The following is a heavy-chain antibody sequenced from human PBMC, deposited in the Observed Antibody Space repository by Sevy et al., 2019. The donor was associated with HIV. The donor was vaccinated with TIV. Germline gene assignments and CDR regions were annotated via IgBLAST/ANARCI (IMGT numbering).Heavy chain of an antibody. D-gene: IGHD3-22*01. Sequence: GGSLRLSCAASGFTFSSYAMHWVRQAPGKGLEWVAVISYDGSNKYYADSVKGRFTISRDNSKNTLYLQMNSLRAGDTAVYYCARGEQDSSGYYYYYYYYYGMDVWGQGTTVTVSS. CDR1: GFTFSSYA. CDR2: ISYDGSNK. CDR3: ARGEQDSSGYYYYYYYYYGMDV. V-gene: IGHV3-30-3*01. J-gene: IGHJ6*02.